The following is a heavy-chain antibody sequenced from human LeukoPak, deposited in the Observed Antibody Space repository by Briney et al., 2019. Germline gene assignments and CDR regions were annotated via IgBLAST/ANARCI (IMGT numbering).Heavy chain of an antibody. CDR1: GFTVSSNY. D-gene: IGHD3-16*01. Sequence: GGSLRLSCAASGFTVSSNYMSWVRQAPGKGLEWVSVIYSGGSTYYADSVKGRFTIPRDNSKNTLYLQMNRLRAEDTAVYYCARVRGSHGYMDVWGQGTTVTVSS. V-gene: IGHV3-66*01. J-gene: IGHJ6*02. CDR3: ARVRGSHGYMDV. CDR2: IYSGGST.